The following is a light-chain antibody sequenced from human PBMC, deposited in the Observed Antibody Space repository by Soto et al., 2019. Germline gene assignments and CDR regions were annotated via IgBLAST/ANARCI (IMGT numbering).Light chain of an antibody. Sequence: QSALTQPPSASGSPGQSVTISCTGTSSDVGGYEYVSWYQQHPGKVPKVMIYEVSKRPSGVPDRFSGSKSGNTASLTVSGLQAEDEADYYCSSYAGSNTVVFGTGTKLTVL. J-gene: IGLJ1*01. V-gene: IGLV2-8*01. CDR1: SSDVGGYEY. CDR2: EVS. CDR3: SSYAGSNTVV.